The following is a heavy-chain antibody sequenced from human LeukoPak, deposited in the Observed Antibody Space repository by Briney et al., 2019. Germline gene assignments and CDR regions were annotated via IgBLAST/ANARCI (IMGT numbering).Heavy chain of an antibody. CDR3: ARERIDRFDS. V-gene: IGHV6-1*01. CDR1: GDTFSSTSGA. J-gene: IGHJ5*01. D-gene: IGHD3-16*02. CDR2: TYYRSKWFN. Sequence: PSQTLSLTCAISGDTFSSTSGAWNWLTQSPSRGLEWLGRTYYRSKWFNDYAVSVKSRLTFIPDTSKNQVSLQLNSVIPEDTAVYYCARERIDRFDSWGQGTLVTVSS.